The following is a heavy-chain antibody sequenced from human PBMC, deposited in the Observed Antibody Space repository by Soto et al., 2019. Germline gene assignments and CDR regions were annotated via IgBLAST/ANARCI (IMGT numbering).Heavy chain of an antibody. CDR2: IIPLFRTP. CDR1: GGTFSSSA. CDR3: ARDNDRLQLGGNYYYILDV. D-gene: IGHD4-4*01. J-gene: IGHJ6*02. V-gene: IGHV1-69*12. Sequence: QVQLVQSGAEMKEPGSSVKVSCKTSGGTFSSSAISWLRQAPGQGLEWMGGIIPLFRTPDYAQKLQGRVTIGADESTSTAYMELSSLRSEDTAVYYCARDNDRLQLGGNYYYILDVWGQGTTITVSS.